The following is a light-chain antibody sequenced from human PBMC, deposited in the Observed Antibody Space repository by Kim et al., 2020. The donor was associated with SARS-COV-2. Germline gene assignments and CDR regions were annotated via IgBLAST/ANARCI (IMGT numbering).Light chain of an antibody. CDR3: QSYDATNQV. Sequence: NFMLTQPHSVSDSPGKTVTISCTRSSGNIASNFVQWYQQRPGSFPTIVIYEDYQRPSGVPDRFAGSIDRSANSASLTISGLKTEDEADYYCQSYDATNQVFGGGTQLTVL. CDR1: SGNIASNF. V-gene: IGLV6-57*01. J-gene: IGLJ7*01. CDR2: EDY.